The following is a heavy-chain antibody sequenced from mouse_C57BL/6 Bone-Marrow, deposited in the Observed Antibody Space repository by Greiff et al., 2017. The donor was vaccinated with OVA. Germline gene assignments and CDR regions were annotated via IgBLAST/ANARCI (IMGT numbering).Heavy chain of an antibody. D-gene: IGHD1-1*01. V-gene: IGHV5-17*01. CDR2: ISSGSSTI. CDR3: ARSLRYWYFDV. J-gene: IGHJ1*03. CDR1: GFTFSEYG. Sequence: EVKLVESGGGLVKPGGSLKLSCAASGFTFSEYGMHWVRQAPEKGLEWVAYISSGSSTIYYADTVKGRFTISRDNAKNTLFLQMTSLRSEDTAMYYWARSLRYWYFDVWGTGTTVTVSS.